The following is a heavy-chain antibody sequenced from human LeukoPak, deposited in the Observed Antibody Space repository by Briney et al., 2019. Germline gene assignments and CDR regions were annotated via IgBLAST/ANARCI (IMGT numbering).Heavy chain of an antibody. CDR3: AKPHRTTGTTGHDY. Sequence: GGSLRLSCAASGFTFSSYAMSWVRQAPGKGLEWVSGIGDSGGGTYYADSVKGRFTISRDNSKNTLYLQMNSLRADDTAVYYCAKPHRTTGTTGHDYWGQGTLVTVSS. J-gene: IGHJ4*02. D-gene: IGHD1-1*01. CDR1: GFTFSSYA. CDR2: IGDSGGGT. V-gene: IGHV3-23*01.